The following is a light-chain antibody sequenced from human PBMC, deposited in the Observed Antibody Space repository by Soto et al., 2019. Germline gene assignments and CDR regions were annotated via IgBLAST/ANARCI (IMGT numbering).Light chain of an antibody. CDR3: QQAYSSPN. CDR2: WAS. J-gene: IGKJ2*01. Sequence: DIVMTQYPDSLAVSLGARATIDCKSSSRVLSSSNNKNYLSWYQQTPGQTPKLLIYWASTREAGVPDRFSASGSGRDFTLTMSSLQAAEVEVYYGQQAYSSPNFGQGTKLEIK. CDR1: SRVLSSSNNKNY. V-gene: IGKV4-1*01.